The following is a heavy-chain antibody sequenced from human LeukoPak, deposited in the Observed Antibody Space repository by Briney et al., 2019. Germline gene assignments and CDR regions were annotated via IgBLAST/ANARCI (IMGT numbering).Heavy chain of an antibody. V-gene: IGHV1-18*01. Sequence: ASANVSCKASGYTFTNYGFSWVRQAPGQGLEWMGWISTYNNNTNYAQKFQGRVSMTTDTSTSTAYMELRSLRSDDTAVYYCARNYDFWSDYSLSRWFAPWSQGTLVTVPS. J-gene: IGHJ5*02. CDR1: GYTFTNYG. D-gene: IGHD3-3*01. CDR3: ARNYDFWSDYSLSRWFAP. CDR2: ISTYNNNT.